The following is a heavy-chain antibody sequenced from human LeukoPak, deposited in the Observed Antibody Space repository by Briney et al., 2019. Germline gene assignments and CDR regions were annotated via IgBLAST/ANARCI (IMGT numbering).Heavy chain of an antibody. Sequence: SQTLSLTCAVSGGSISSGGYSWSWIRQPPGKGLEWIVYIYHSGSTYYNPSLKSRVTISVDRSKNQFSLKLSSVTAADTAVYYCARGRGYSYGEYYFDYWGQGTLVTVSS. D-gene: IGHD5-18*01. V-gene: IGHV4-30-2*01. J-gene: IGHJ4*02. CDR3: ARGRGYSYGEYYFDY. CDR2: IYHSGST. CDR1: GGSISSGGYS.